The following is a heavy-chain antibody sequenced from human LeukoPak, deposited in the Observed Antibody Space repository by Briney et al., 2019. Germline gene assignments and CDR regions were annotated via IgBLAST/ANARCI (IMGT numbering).Heavy chain of an antibody. CDR3: AKELQWQLRSYHFDY. V-gene: IGHV3-11*04. Sequence: PGGSLRLSCVVSGFSISDSYMTWIRQTPGKVLEWLAYISGSGSDIYFADSVKGRFTISRDNAKNSLYLQMSSLRGEDTAIYYCAKELQWQLRSYHFDYWGQGTLVTVSA. D-gene: IGHD1-26*01. J-gene: IGHJ4*02. CDR1: GFSISDSY. CDR2: ISGSGSDI.